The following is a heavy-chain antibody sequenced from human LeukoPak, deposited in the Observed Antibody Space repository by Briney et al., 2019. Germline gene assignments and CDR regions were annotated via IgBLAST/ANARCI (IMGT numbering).Heavy chain of an antibody. CDR1: GFTFSSYA. Sequence: GGSLRLSCAASGFTFSSYAMHWVRQAPGKGLEWVAVISYDGSNKYYADSVKGRFTISRDNSKNTLYLQMNSLRAEDTAEYYCARGDYGDFLPDYWGQGTLVTVSS. D-gene: IGHD4-17*01. V-gene: IGHV3-30-3*01. CDR2: ISYDGSNK. CDR3: ARGDYGDFLPDY. J-gene: IGHJ4*02.